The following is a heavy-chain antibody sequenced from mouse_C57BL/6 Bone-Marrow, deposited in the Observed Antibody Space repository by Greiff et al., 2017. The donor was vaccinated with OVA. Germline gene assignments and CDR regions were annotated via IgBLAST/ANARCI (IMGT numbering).Heavy chain of an antibody. V-gene: IGHV1-15*01. CDR1: GYTFTDYE. D-gene: IGHD2-4*01. CDR2: IDPETGGT. CDR3: TRRDYDGWFAY. Sequence: QVQLQQSGAELVRPGASVTLSCKASGYTFTDYEMHWVKQTPVPGLEWIGAIDPETGGTAYNQKFKGKAILTADKSSSTAYMELRSLTSEDSAVYYCTRRDYDGWFAYWGQGTLVTVSA. J-gene: IGHJ3*01.